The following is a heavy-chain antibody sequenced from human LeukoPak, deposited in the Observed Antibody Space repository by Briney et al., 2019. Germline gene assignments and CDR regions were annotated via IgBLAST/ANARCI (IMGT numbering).Heavy chain of an antibody. CDR1: GYTFTGYY. V-gene: IGHV1-2*02. CDR2: INPNSGDT. J-gene: IGHJ2*01. Sequence: ASVKVSCKASGYTFTGYYIHWVRQAPGQGLEWMGWINPNSGDTNYAQKFQGRVTMTRDTSINTAYMELSRLRSEDTAVYYCARDSQGNFDLWGRGTLVTVSS. CDR3: ARDSQGNFDL.